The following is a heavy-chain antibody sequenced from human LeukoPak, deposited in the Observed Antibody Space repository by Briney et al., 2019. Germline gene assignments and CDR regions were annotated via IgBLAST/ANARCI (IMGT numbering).Heavy chain of an antibody. D-gene: IGHD3-16*02. CDR3: ARDCVKCAVDY. CDR1: GFTFSSYW. Sequence: GGSLRLSCAASGFTFSSYWMSWVRQAPGKGLELVANIKQDGSEKYYVDSVKGRFTISRDNAKNSLYLQMNSLRAEDTAVYYCARDCVKCAVDYWGQGTLVTVSS. CDR2: IKQDGSEK. V-gene: IGHV3-7*01. J-gene: IGHJ4*02.